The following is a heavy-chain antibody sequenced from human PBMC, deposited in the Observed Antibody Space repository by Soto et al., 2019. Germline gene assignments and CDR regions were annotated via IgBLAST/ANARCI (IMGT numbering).Heavy chain of an antibody. D-gene: IGHD6-13*01. Sequence: SETLSLTCTVSGGSISSSSYYWGWIRQPPGKGLEWIGSIYYSGSTYYNPSLKSRVTISVDTSKNQFSLKLSSVTAADPAVYYCARQCIAAAEGLPTNFDYWGQGTLVTVSS. CDR1: GGSISSSSYY. CDR3: ARQCIAAAEGLPTNFDY. CDR2: IYYSGST. V-gene: IGHV4-39*01. J-gene: IGHJ4*02.